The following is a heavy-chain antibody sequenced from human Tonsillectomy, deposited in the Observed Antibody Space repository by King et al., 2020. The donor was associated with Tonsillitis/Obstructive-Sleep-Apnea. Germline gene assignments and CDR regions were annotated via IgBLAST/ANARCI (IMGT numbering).Heavy chain of an antibody. CDR2: INPSRGRT. Sequence: VQLVESGAEVKKPGASVKVSCKAYGYTFTRHYIHWVRQAPGQGLEWMGMINPSRGRTTYAQKFQGRVTMNRDTSTSTVHMELSSLRSEDTAVYYCAIDDKDDRYFDYWGQGTLVTVSS. CDR3: AIDDKDDRYFDY. V-gene: IGHV1-46*01. CDR1: GYTFTRHY. D-gene: IGHD2-15*01. J-gene: IGHJ4*02.